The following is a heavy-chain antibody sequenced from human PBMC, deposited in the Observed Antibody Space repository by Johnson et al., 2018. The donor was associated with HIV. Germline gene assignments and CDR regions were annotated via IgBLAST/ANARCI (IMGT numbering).Heavy chain of an antibody. CDR1: GFTFSSYW. CDR2: IKQDGSEK. D-gene: IGHD2-21*01. V-gene: IGHV3-7*01. CDR3: ARDVVDDGRYPPDAFDV. J-gene: IGHJ3*01. Sequence: EVQLVESGGVLVQPGGSLRLSCAASGFTFSSYWMSWVRQAPGKGLEWVANIKQDGSEKYYVDSVKGRFTISRDNAKNSLSLQLNSLRAEDTAVYSCARDVVDDGRYPPDAFDVWGHGAMVIVSS.